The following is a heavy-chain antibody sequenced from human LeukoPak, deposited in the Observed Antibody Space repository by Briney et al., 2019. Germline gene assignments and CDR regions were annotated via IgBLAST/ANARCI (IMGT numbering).Heavy chain of an antibody. J-gene: IGHJ4*02. CDR3: ARQGGRGPDNWGSFRYFDY. CDR1: GYRFTTYS. Sequence: ASVKVSCKTSGYRFTTYSVSWVRQAPGQGLEWMGRIIPILGIANYAQKFQGRVTITADKSTSTAYMELSSLRSEDTAVYYCARQGGRGPDNWGSFRYFDYWGQGTLVTVSS. V-gene: IGHV1-69*02. D-gene: IGHD7-27*01. CDR2: IIPILGIA.